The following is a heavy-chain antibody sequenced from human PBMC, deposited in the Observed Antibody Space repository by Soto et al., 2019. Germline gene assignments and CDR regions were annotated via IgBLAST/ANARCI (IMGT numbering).Heavy chain of an antibody. Sequence: QITLKESGPTLVKPTQTLTLTCSFSGFSLTNSGVGVGWIRQPPGKALEWLAFIYWDDEKHYRPSLQSRLTVTKDTAKDQVVLKMTNMDPLDTATYSCAHTRSITYYGGGGDFDYWGQGTLVIVSS. D-gene: IGHD3-10*01. CDR1: GFSLTNSGVG. CDR2: IYWDDEK. J-gene: IGHJ4*02. V-gene: IGHV2-5*02. CDR3: AHTRSITYYGGGGDFDY.